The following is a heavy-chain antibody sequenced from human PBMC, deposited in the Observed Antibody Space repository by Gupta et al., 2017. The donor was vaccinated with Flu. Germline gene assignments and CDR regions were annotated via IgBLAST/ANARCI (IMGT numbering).Heavy chain of an antibody. D-gene: IGHD5-18*01. CDR3: TTGHSYGRYYMDV. V-gene: IGHV3-15*01. J-gene: IGHJ6*03. Sequence: EVQLVESGGGLVKPRVSLRLSCAASGFTFSNAWMSWVRHATGKGLEWVGRIKSKTDGGTTDYAAPVKGRFTISRDDSKNTLYLQMHSLKTEDTAVYYCTTGHSYGRYYMDVWGKGTTVTVSS. CDR1: GFTFSNAW. CDR2: IKSKTDGGTT.